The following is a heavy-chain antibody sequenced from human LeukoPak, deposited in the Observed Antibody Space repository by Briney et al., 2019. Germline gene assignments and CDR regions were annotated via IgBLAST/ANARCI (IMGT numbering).Heavy chain of an antibody. CDR1: GFTFSSYA. Sequence: PGGSLRLSCAASGFTFSSYAMSWVRQAPGKGLEWVSAISGSGGSTYYADSVKGRFTISRDNSKNTLYLQMNSLRAEDTAVYYCAKDGIPPYYYYGMDVWGQGTTVTVSS. CDR3: AKDGIPPYYYYGMDV. D-gene: IGHD1-26*01. CDR2: ISGSGGST. J-gene: IGHJ6*02. V-gene: IGHV3-23*01.